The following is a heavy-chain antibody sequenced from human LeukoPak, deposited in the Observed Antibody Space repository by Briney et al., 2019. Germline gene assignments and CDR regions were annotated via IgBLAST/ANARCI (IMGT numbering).Heavy chain of an antibody. V-gene: IGHV1-69*05. Sequence: SVKVSCKTSGGTFSNYTINWVRQALGQGLEWMGGLIPIFGTTNYGQRFRDRVTITTDESTSTAYMELSSLRSDDTAVYYCATSSGYWSVFDYWGQGTLVTVSS. CDR2: LIPIFGTT. CDR3: ATSSGYWSVFDY. CDR1: GGTFSNYT. D-gene: IGHD3-3*01. J-gene: IGHJ4*02.